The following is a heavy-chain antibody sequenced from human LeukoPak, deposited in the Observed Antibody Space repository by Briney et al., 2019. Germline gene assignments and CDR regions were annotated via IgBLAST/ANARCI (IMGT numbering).Heavy chain of an antibody. Sequence: PSETLSLTCTVSGGSISSYYWSWIRQPPGKGLEWIGYIYYSGRTKYNPSLKSRLTISVDTSKNQFSLKLSSVTAADTAVYYCAREGVYYDILAAYYRPYYFDFWGQGTLVTVYS. J-gene: IGHJ4*02. D-gene: IGHD3-9*01. CDR1: GGSISSYY. CDR2: IYYSGRT. V-gene: IGHV4-59*12. CDR3: AREGVYYDILAAYYRPYYFDF.